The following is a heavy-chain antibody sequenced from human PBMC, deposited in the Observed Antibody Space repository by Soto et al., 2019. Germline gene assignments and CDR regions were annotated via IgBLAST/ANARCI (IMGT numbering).Heavy chain of an antibody. J-gene: IGHJ5*02. CDR2: IYYSGST. D-gene: IGHD6-6*01. CDR1: GGSISSYY. CDR3: ARGSIAARQWLNWFDP. Sequence: ASETLSLTCTVSGGSISSYYWSWIPQPPGKGLEWIGYIYYSGSTNYNPSLKSRVTISVDTSKNQFSLKLSSVTAADTAMYYCARGSIAARQWLNWFDPWGQGTLVTVSS. V-gene: IGHV4-59*01.